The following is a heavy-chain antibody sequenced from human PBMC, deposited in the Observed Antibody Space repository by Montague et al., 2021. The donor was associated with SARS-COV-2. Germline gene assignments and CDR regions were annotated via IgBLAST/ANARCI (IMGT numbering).Heavy chain of an antibody. CDR1: GYTFINYG. CDR2: ISGKNDDA. D-gene: IGHD6-6*01. Sequence: SVKVSCKASGYTFINYGISRVRQAPVQGLERMGWISGKNDDANYSDDFQDRVTVTADPTTETAYLELNRLTFDDTAVYYCARDREEAARRDCFDPWGQGTLVSGSS. V-gene: IGHV1-18*01. CDR3: ARDREEAARRDCFDP. J-gene: IGHJ5*02.